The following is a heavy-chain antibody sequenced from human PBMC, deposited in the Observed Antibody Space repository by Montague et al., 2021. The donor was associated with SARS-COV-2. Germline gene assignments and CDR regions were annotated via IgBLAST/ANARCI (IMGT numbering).Heavy chain of an antibody. CDR1: GGSFSTYS. CDR2: IHHGGST. Sequence: SETLSLTCAVHGGSFSTYSWNWIRQPPGKGLEWIGEIHHGGSTNYNPSLKSRVTISADTSKNLFSLKLTSVAAADTAVYYCARLGDGVVPSPLLGVGPYYSDYDMDVRGKGTTVTVSS. CDR3: ARLGDGVVPSPLLGVGPYYSDYDMDV. V-gene: IGHV4-34*01. D-gene: IGHD3-10*01. J-gene: IGHJ6*03.